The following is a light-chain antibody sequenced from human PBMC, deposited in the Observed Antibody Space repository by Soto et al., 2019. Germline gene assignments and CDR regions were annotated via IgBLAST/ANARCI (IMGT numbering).Light chain of an antibody. CDR1: QSVSSSY. CDR2: GAS. V-gene: IGKV3-20*01. J-gene: IGKJ1*01. CDR3: QQYGSSPPWT. Sequence: EVVLSQSPRNLYLSTGERATLSCRASQSVSSSYLAWYQQKPGQAPRLLIYGASSRATGIPDRFSGSGSGTDFTLTISRLEPEDFAVYYCQQYGSSPPWTFGQGTKVDIK.